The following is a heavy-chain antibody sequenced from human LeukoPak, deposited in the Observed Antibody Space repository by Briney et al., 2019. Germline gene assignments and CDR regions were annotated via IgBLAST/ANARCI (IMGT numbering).Heavy chain of an antibody. J-gene: IGHJ4*02. CDR1: GFTFSSYW. V-gene: IGHV3-7*03. CDR2: IKQDGSEK. CDR3: ATKSGNYFNY. Sequence: PGGSLRLSCAASGFTFSSYWMSWVRQAPGKGLEWVVNIKQDGSEKYYVDSAKGRFTISRDNAKNSLYLQINSLRAEDTAVYYCATKSGNYFNYWGQGTLVTVSS. D-gene: IGHD1-26*01.